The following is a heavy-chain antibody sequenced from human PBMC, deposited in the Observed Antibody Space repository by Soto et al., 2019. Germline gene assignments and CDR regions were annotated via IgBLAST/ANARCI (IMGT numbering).Heavy chain of an antibody. CDR3: ARTGGHDAFDI. CDR2: IYYSGST. J-gene: IGHJ3*02. V-gene: IGHV4-59*01. CDR1: GGSISSYY. Sequence: SETLSLTCTVSGGSISSYYWSWIRQPPGKGLERIGYIYYSGSTNYNPSLKSRVTISVDTSKNQFSLKLSSVTAADTAVYYCARTGGHDAFDIWGQGTMVTVSS. D-gene: IGHD1-1*01.